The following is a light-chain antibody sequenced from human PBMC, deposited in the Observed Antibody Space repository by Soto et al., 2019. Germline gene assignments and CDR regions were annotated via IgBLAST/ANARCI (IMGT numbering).Light chain of an antibody. Sequence: QSVLTQTRSVSGSPGQSVTISCTGTSSDVGGYNYVSWYQQHPGKAPKLMIYDVSKRPSGVPDRFSGSKSGNTASLTISGRQAEDEADYYCCSYAGSYFYVFGTGTKVTVL. J-gene: IGLJ1*01. CDR2: DVS. V-gene: IGLV2-11*01. CDR3: CSYAGSYFYV. CDR1: SSDVGGYNY.